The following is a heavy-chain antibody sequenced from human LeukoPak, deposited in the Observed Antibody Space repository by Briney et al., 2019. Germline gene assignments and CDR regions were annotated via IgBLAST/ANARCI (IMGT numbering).Heavy chain of an antibody. D-gene: IGHD6-19*01. CDR1: GFTFSSYG. CDR3: AKAPGIAVAGSHFDY. J-gene: IGHJ4*02. V-gene: IGHV3-30*18. CDR2: ISYDGSNK. Sequence: GGSLRLSCAASGFTFSSYGMHWVRQAPGKGLEWVAVISYDGSNKYYADSVKGRFTISRDNSKNTLYLQMNSLRAEDTAVYYCAKAPGIAVAGSHFDYWGQGTLVTVSS.